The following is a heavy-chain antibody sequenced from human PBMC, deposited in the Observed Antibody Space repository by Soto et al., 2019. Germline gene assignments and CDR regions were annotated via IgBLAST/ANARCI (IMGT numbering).Heavy chain of an antibody. V-gene: IGHV3-53*02. J-gene: IGHJ4*02. CDR3: ARGVARGELVWVWGY. D-gene: IGHD6-6*01. CDR1: GFTVSSNY. Sequence: EVQLVETGGGWIQPGGSLRLSCAASGFTVSSNYMSWVRQAPGKGLEWVSVIYSGGSTYYADSVKGRFTISRDTSKNTLSLQMNSLSAEDTAVYYCARGVARGELVWVWGYWGQGPLVTVSS. CDR2: IYSGGST.